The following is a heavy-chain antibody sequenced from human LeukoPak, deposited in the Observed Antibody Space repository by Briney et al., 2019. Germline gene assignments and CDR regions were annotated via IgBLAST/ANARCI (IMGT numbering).Heavy chain of an antibody. Sequence: ASVKVSCEASGYTFTSYDINWVRQATGQGLEWMGWMNPNSGNTGYAQKFQGRVTMTRNTSISTAYMELSSLRSEDTAVYYCARGFIHDYGDLYYFDYWGQGTLVTVSS. CDR3: ARGFIHDYGDLYYFDY. D-gene: IGHD4-17*01. CDR1: GYTFTSYD. J-gene: IGHJ4*02. V-gene: IGHV1-8*01. CDR2: MNPNSGNT.